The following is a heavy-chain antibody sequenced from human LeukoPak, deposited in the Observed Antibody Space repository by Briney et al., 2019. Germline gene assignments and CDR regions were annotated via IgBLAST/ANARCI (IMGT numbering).Heavy chain of an antibody. D-gene: IGHD2-2*01. V-gene: IGHV3-21*01. CDR1: GGSISSSS. Sequence: ETLSLTCTVSGGSISSSSYYWGWIRQAPGKGLEWVSSISSSSSYIYYADSVKGRFTISRDNAKNSLYLQMNSLRAEDTAVYYCAREEYCSSTSCYGGSNWFDPWGQGTLVTVSS. CDR3: AREEYCSSTSCYGGSNWFDP. CDR2: ISSSSSYI. J-gene: IGHJ5*02.